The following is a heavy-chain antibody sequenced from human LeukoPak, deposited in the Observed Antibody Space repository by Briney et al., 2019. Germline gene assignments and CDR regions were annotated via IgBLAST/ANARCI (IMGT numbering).Heavy chain of an antibody. Sequence: PGRSLRLSCAASGFTFSSYGMHWVRQAPGKGLEWVAVIWYDGSNKYYADSVKGRFTISRDNSKNTLYLQMNSLRAEDTAVYYCARDFRIAAAATGPWFDPWGQGTLVTVSS. CDR2: IWYDGSNK. D-gene: IGHD6-13*01. V-gene: IGHV3-33*01. CDR1: GFTFSSYG. CDR3: ARDFRIAAAATGPWFDP. J-gene: IGHJ5*02.